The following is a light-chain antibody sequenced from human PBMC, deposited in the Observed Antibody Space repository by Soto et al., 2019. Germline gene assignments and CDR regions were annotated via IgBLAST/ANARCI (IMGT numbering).Light chain of an antibody. Sequence: DIQMTPSPSTLSASVGDRVTITCRASQSISSWLAWYQQKPGKAPKLLIYDASSLASGVPSRFSGSVSGTEFTLTISSLQPDDCATYCCQQYNSYAQTFGQGTKVEIK. J-gene: IGKJ1*01. CDR2: DAS. CDR3: QQYNSYAQT. V-gene: IGKV1-5*01. CDR1: QSISSW.